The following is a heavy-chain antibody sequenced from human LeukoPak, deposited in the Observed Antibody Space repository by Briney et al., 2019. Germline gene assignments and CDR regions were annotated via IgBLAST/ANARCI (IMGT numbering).Heavy chain of an antibody. CDR1: GCSISSSSYY. CDR3: ARQLLGRGSVWLMSDPLVE. J-gene: IGHJ4*02. Sequence: SETLSLTCTVSGCSISSSSYYWGWIRQPPGKGLAWIGSIYSSGSTSYNPSLKSLVTISVETSNTQFSLNLSSVTAADTAVYYCARQLLGRGSVWLMSDPLVEWRQATLVTVSS. V-gene: IGHV4-39*01. CDR2: IYSSGST. D-gene: IGHD6-19*01.